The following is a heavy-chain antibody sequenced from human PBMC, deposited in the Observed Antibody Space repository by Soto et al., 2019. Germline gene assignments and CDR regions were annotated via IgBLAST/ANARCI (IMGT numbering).Heavy chain of an antibody. Sequence: SETLSLTCAVYGGSFSGYYWSWIRQPPGKGLEWIGEINHSGSTNYNPSLKSRVTISVDTSKNQFSLKLSSVTAADTAVYYCAAPGRYCSGGSCSRGLMGYYYYGMDVWGQGTTVTVSS. J-gene: IGHJ6*02. CDR2: INHSGST. CDR1: GGSFSGYY. D-gene: IGHD2-15*01. V-gene: IGHV4-34*01. CDR3: AAPGRYCSGGSCSRGLMGYYYYGMDV.